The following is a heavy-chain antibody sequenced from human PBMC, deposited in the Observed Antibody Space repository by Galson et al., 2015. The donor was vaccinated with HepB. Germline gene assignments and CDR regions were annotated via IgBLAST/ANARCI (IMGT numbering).Heavy chain of an antibody. CDR3: TTHQTYYYGSGSSQYHYYYYYMDV. CDR2: IRSKANSYAT. D-gene: IGHD3-10*01. V-gene: IGHV3-73*01. Sequence: SLRLSCASSGFTFSGSAMHWVRQASGKGLEWVGRIRSKANSYATAYAASVKGRSTISRDDSKNTAYLQMNSLKTEDTAVYYCTTHQTYYYGSGSSQYHYYYYYMDVWGKGTTVTVSS. CDR1: GFTFSGSA. J-gene: IGHJ6*03.